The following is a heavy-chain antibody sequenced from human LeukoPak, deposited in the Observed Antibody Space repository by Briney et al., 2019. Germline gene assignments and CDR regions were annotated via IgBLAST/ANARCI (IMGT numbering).Heavy chain of an antibody. Sequence: PSETLSLTCTVSGGSISSYYWSWIRQPPGKGLEWIGYIYYSGSTNYNPSLKSRVTISVDTSKNQFSLKLSSVTAADTAVYYCARGDYLIDYWGQGTLVTASS. V-gene: IGHV4-59*01. J-gene: IGHJ4*02. CDR1: GGSISSYY. D-gene: IGHD5-12*01. CDR2: IYYSGST. CDR3: ARGDYLIDY.